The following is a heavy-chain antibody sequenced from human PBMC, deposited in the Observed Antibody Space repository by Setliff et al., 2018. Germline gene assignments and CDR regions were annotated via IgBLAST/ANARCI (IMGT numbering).Heavy chain of an antibody. CDR2: IYWNDDK. Sequence: SGPTLVNPTQTLTLTRTFSGFSLSTSGVGVGWIRQPPGKALEWLALIYWNDDKRYSPSLKSRLTITKDTSKNQVVLTMTNMDPVDTATYYCAHKYGDYVRYFQHWGQGTLVTVPQ. CDR1: GFSLSTSGVG. V-gene: IGHV2-5*01. J-gene: IGHJ1*01. D-gene: IGHD4-17*01. CDR3: AHKYGDYVRYFQH.